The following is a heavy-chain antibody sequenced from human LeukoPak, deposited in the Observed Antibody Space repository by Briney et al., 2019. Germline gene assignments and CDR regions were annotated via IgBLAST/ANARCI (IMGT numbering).Heavy chain of an antibody. J-gene: IGHJ4*02. V-gene: IGHV4-31*03. Sequence: SETLSLTCTVSGDSINTGGYYWSWIRQHPGKGLEWVGYIHYSGSTFYNPSLKTRATIAVDTSKTQFSLNLSSVTAADTAVYYCARAPGGYTYGYYFDYWGQGTLVTVSS. CDR1: GDSINTGGYY. D-gene: IGHD5-18*01. CDR3: ARAPGGYTYGYYFDY. CDR2: IHYSGST.